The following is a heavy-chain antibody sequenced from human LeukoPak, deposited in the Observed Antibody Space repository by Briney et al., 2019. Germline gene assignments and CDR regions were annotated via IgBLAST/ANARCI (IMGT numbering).Heavy chain of an antibody. CDR3: ARDRGYSYGWSGFDY. Sequence: ASVKVSCKASGYTFTGYYMHWVRQAPGQGLEWMGWINPNRGGTNYAQKFQGWVTMTRDTSISTAYMELSRLRSDDTAVYYCARDRGYSYGWSGFDYWGQGTLVTVSS. CDR2: INPNRGGT. CDR1: GYTFTGYY. V-gene: IGHV1-2*04. J-gene: IGHJ4*02. D-gene: IGHD5-18*01.